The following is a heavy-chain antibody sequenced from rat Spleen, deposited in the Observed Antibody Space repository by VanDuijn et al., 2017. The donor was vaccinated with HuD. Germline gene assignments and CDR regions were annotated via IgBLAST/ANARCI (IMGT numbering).Heavy chain of an antibody. V-gene: IGHV5S14*01. Sequence: EVQLVESGGGLVQPGRSLKLSCAASGFTFSNYDMAWVRQTPTKGLEWVESISTGGSDTFYRESVRGRFTVSRNNAKTTQYLQMDSLRSEDTATYYCTTGSGCVAYWGQGTLVTVSS. J-gene: IGHJ3*01. CDR2: ISTGGSDT. D-gene: IGHD4-3*01. CDR3: TTGSGCVAY. CDR1: GFTFSNYD.